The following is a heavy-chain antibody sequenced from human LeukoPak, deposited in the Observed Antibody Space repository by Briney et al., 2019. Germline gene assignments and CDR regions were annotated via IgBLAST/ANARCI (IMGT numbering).Heavy chain of an antibody. J-gene: IGHJ4*02. CDR1: GGTFSSYG. Sequence: SCKASGGTFSSYGMHWVRQAPGKGLEWVAVIWYDGSNKYYADPVKGRFTISRDNSKNTLYLQMNSLRAEDTAVYYCARLAAAGRRGDYWGQGTLVTVSS. CDR2: IWYDGSNK. CDR3: ARLAAAGRRGDY. V-gene: IGHV3-33*01. D-gene: IGHD6-13*01.